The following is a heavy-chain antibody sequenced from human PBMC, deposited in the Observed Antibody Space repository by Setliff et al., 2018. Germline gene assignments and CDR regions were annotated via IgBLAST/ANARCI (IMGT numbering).Heavy chain of an antibody. CDR3: AKDRVPDGYWDFDY. Sequence: GGSLRLSCAASGFTFSTYSMIWVRQAPGKGLECVSGMYGVGATFYADSVKGRFTISRDISENTLYLQMNSLRPEDTAVYYCAKDRVPDGYWDFDYWGQGILVTVSS. D-gene: IGHD4-17*01. V-gene: IGHV3-23*01. CDR1: GFTFSTYS. CDR2: MYGVGAT. J-gene: IGHJ4*02.